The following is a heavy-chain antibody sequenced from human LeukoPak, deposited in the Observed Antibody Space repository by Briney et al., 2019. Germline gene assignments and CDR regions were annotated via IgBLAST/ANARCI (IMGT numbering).Heavy chain of an antibody. D-gene: IGHD2-15*01. CDR3: AKDLSYIGFGY. CDR1: GFTVSSNY. J-gene: IGHJ4*02. Sequence: GGSLRLSCVASGFTVSSNYMSSVRQAPGKGLEWGSVIYSGGSTYYADSVKGRFTISRDNSKNTLYLQMNSLRAEDTAVYYCAKDLSYIGFGYWGQGTLVTVSS. V-gene: IGHV3-66*01. CDR2: IYSGGST.